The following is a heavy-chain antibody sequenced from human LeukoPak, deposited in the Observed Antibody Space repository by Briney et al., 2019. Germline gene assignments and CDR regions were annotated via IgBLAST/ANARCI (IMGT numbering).Heavy chain of an antibody. D-gene: IGHD2-2*02. J-gene: IGHJ4*02. CDR1: GGSFSGYY. CDR3: ARLLYGDVDY. CDR2: INHSGST. Sequence: SETLSLTCAVYGGSFSGYYWSWIRQPPGKGLEWIGEINHSGSTNYNPSLKSRVTISVDTSKNQFSLKLSSVTAADTAVYYCARLLYGDVDYWGQGTLVTVSS. V-gene: IGHV4-34*01.